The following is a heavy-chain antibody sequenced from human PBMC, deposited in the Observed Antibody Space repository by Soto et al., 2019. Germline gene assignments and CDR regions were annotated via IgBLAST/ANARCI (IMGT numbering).Heavy chain of an antibody. CDR2: INSEGTTT. Sequence: EVQLVESGGTLVQRGGSLRLSCAASGFTFSSYWMQWVRQAPGKGLVWVSRINSEGTTTTYADSVKGRFTISRDNAKNTLFLQMNSLGAEDTAVYYCGRAPGGTGIVDYWCQGTLVNVSS. CDR1: GFTFSSYW. CDR3: GRAPGGTGIVDY. V-gene: IGHV3-74*01. J-gene: IGHJ4*02. D-gene: IGHD1-7*01.